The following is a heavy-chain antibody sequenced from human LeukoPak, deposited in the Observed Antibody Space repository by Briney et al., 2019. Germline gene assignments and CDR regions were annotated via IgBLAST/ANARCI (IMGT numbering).Heavy chain of an antibody. J-gene: IGHJ1*01. Sequence: GESLKISCMGSGYSFTTYWIGWVRHMPGKGLEWMGIIYPGDSDTRYSPSFQGQVTISADKSISTAYLQWSSLKASDTAMYYCARRGIAVAGTPAEYFQHWGQGTLVTVSS. D-gene: IGHD6-19*01. V-gene: IGHV5-51*01. CDR2: IYPGDSDT. CDR3: ARRGIAVAGTPAEYFQH. CDR1: GYSFTTYW.